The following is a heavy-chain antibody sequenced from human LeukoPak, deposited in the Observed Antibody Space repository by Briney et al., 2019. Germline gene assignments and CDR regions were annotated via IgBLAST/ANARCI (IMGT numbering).Heavy chain of an antibody. CDR1: GGSFSGYY. CDR3: ARGSLYCSGGSCYSGRRYYYGMDV. J-gene: IGHJ6*02. CDR2: TNHSGST. Sequence: SETLSLTCAVYGGSFSGYYWSWIRQPPGKGLEWIGETNHSGSTNYNPSLKSRVTISVDTSKNQFSLKLSSVTAADTAVYYCARGSLYCSGGSCYSGRRYYYGMDVWGQGTTVTVSS. V-gene: IGHV4-34*01. D-gene: IGHD2-15*01.